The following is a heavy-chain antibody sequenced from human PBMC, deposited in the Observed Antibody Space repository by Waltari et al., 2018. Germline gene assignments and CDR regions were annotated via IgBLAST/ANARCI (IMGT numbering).Heavy chain of an antibody. CDR1: GFTVSSNY. CDR3: ARRSRGSYRTNYFDY. Sequence: EVQLVESGGGLVQPGGSLRLSCAASGFTVSSNYMSWVRQAPGKGLGWVAVIYSGGSTYYADSVKGRFTISRDNSKNTLYLQMNSLRAEDTAVYYCARRSRGSYRTNYFDYWGQGTLVTVSS. CDR2: IYSGGST. D-gene: IGHD1-26*01. J-gene: IGHJ4*02. V-gene: IGHV3-66*02.